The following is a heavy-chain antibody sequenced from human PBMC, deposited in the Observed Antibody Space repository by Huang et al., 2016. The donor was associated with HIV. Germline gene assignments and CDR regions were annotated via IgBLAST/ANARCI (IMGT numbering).Heavy chain of an antibody. V-gene: IGHV3-30*18. D-gene: IGHD1-26*01. J-gene: IGHJ4*02. CDR1: GFTFNKFD. CDR3: AKDGRGSGTYYDYFEY. Sequence: QVQLVESGGGVVQPGRSLRLSCAAFGFTFNKFDMHWVRQAPGKGWEWGAIISYDGSSKYHADSVKGRFTISRDNSKNTVYLQMNSLRVEDTAVYYCAKDGRGSGTYYDYFEYWGQGTLVTVSS. CDR2: ISYDGSSK.